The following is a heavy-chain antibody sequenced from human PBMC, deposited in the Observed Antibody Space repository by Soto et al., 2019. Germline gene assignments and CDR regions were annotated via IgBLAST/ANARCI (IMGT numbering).Heavy chain of an antibody. V-gene: IGHV1-3*05. CDR1: GYTFTSYA. CDR3: GRPDGGSFHFDY. J-gene: IGHJ4*02. Sequence: QVQLVQSGAEEKKPGASVKVSCKASGYTFTSYAMHWVRQAPGQRLEWMGWINAGNGNTKYSQKFQGRVTITRDTSASTAYMELSRLRSEDTAVYYCGRPDGGSFHFDYWGQGTLVTVSS. D-gene: IGHD1-26*01. CDR2: INAGNGNT.